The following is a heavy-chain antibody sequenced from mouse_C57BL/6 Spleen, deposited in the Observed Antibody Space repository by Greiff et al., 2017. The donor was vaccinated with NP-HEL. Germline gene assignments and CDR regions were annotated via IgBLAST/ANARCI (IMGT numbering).Heavy chain of an antibody. CDR2: IDPETGGT. D-gene: IGHD2-4*01. J-gene: IGHJ2*01. CDR3: TRIFDYDLYYFDY. Sequence: QVQLKESGAELVRPGASVTLSCKASGYTFTDYEMHWVKQTPVHGLEWIGAIDPETGGTAYNQKFKGKAILTADKSSSTAYMELRSLTSEDSAVYYCTRIFDYDLYYFDYWGQGTTLTVSS. V-gene: IGHV1-15*01. CDR1: GYTFTDYE.